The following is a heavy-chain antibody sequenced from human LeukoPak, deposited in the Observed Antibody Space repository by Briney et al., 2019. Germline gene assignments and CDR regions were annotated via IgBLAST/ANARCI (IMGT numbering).Heavy chain of an antibody. CDR2: ISAGGGST. Sequence: GGSLRPSCAASGFSFSSHWMNWVRQAPGKGLEWVSGISAGGGSTNHADSVKGRFTISRDNSKNTLYLQMNSLRAEDTAVYYCAKDQSYSSTWYRGMDVWGQGTTVTVSS. D-gene: IGHD6-13*01. J-gene: IGHJ6*02. CDR1: GFSFSSHW. V-gene: IGHV3-23*01. CDR3: AKDQSYSSTWYRGMDV.